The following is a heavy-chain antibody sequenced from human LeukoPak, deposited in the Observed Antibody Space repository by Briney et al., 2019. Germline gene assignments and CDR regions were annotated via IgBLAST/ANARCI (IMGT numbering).Heavy chain of an antibody. CDR3: ARLIDGVAAAGTFFDY. Sequence: SETLSLTCTVSGGSISSSSYYWGWIRQPPGKGLEWIGSIYYSGSTYYNPSLKSRVTISVDTSKNQFSLKLSSVTAADTAVYYCARLIDGVAAAGTFFDYWRQGTLVTVSS. CDR1: GGSISSSSYY. D-gene: IGHD6-13*01. CDR2: IYYSGST. V-gene: IGHV4-39*01. J-gene: IGHJ4*02.